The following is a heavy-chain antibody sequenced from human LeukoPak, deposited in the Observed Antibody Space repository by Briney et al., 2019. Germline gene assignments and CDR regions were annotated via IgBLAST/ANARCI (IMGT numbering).Heavy chain of an antibody. V-gene: IGHV3-30*04. D-gene: IGHD5-18*01. J-gene: IGHJ3*02. CDR3: ARDLGRLWLPGDAFDI. CDR1: GFTFSSYA. Sequence: GGSLRLSCAASGFTFSSYAMHWVRQAPGKGLEWVAVISYDGSNKYYADSVKGRFTISRDNTKNTLYLQMNSLRAEDTAVYYRARDLGRLWLPGDAFDIWGQGTMVTVSS. CDR2: ISYDGSNK.